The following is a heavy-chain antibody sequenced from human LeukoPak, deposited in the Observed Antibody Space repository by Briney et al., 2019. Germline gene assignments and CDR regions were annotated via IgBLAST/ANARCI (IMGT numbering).Heavy chain of an antibody. V-gene: IGHV3-30*02. Sequence: GGSLRLSCAASGFTFSSYGMHWVRQAPGKGLEWLAFIRYDGSNKYYADSVKGRFTISRDNSKNTLSLQMNSLRTEDTAVYYCASDMGFYESSGYYPFDFWGQGTLVTISS. D-gene: IGHD3-22*01. J-gene: IGHJ4*02. CDR1: GFTFSSYG. CDR2: IRYDGSNK. CDR3: ASDMGFYESSGYYPFDF.